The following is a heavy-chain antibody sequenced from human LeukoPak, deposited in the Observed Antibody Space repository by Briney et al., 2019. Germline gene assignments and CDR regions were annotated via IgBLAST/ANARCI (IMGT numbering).Heavy chain of an antibody. CDR2: IYYSGDT. CDR3: ARAYNRATFDY. Sequence: KPSETLSLTCTVSGGSISNSGYYWGWIRQPPGKGLEWIGSIYYSGDTYYNPSLKSRFTISVDTSKNQFSLKLSSVTAADTTVYYCARAYNRATFDYWGQGTLVTVSS. D-gene: IGHD1-14*01. CDR1: GGSISNSGYY. V-gene: IGHV4-39*01. J-gene: IGHJ4*02.